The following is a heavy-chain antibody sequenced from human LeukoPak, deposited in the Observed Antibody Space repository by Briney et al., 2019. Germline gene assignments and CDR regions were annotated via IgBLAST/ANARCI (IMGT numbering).Heavy chain of an antibody. CDR3: ARLPTAINGFFDP. Sequence: GGSLRLSCAASGFTFSSYSMNWVRQAPGKGLEWVSSISSSSSYIYYADSVKGRFTISRDNAKNSLYLQMNSLRAEDTAVHFCARLPTAINGFFDPWGQGTLVTVSS. D-gene: IGHD2-2*01. J-gene: IGHJ5*02. CDR1: GFTFSSYS. V-gene: IGHV3-21*04. CDR2: ISSSSSYI.